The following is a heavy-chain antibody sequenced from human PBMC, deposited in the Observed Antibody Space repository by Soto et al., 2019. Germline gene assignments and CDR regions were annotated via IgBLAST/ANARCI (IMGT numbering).Heavy chain of an antibody. CDR1: GGSISSSSYY. Sequence: SETLSLTCTVSGGSISSSSYYWGWIRQPPGKGLEWIGSIYYSGSTYYNPSLKSRVTISVDTSKNQFSLKLSSVTAADTAVYYCARVKAVSTWIDYWGQGTLVTVSS. CDR3: ARVKAVSTWIDY. V-gene: IGHV4-39*01. CDR2: IYYSGST. J-gene: IGHJ4*02. D-gene: IGHD4-4*01.